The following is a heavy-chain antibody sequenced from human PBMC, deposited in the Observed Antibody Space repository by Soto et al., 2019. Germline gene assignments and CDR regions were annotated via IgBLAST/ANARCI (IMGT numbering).Heavy chain of an antibody. V-gene: IGHV4-31*03. Sequence: LSLTCTVSGGSISSGGYYWSWIRQHPGKGLEWIGYIYYSGSTYYNPSLKSRVTISVDTSKNQFSLKLSSVTAADTAVYYCARLYCSGGSCYSGFDPWGQGTLVTVSS. D-gene: IGHD2-15*01. CDR3: ARLYCSGGSCYSGFDP. CDR1: GGSISSGGYY. CDR2: IYYSGST. J-gene: IGHJ5*02.